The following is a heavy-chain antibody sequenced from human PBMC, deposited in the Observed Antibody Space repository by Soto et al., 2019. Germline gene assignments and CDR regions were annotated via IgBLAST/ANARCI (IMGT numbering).Heavy chain of an antibody. D-gene: IGHD3-9*01. J-gene: IGHJ4*02. Sequence: GGSLRLSCAASGFTFSSYAMHWVRQAPGKGLEWVAVISYDGSNKYYADSVKGRFTISRDNSKNTLYLQMNSLRAEDTAVYYCARDAGEGNYDILTAISHLLFDYWGQGTLVTVSS. CDR1: GFTFSSYA. CDR2: ISYDGSNK. CDR3: ARDAGEGNYDILTAISHLLFDY. V-gene: IGHV3-30-3*01.